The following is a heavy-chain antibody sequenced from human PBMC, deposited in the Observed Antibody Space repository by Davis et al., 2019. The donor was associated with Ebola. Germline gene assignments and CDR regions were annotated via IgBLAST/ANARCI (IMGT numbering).Heavy chain of an antibody. D-gene: IGHD3-9*01. V-gene: IGHV1-18*04. CDR2: ISAYNGDT. J-gene: IGHJ1*01. CDR1: GYTFISYG. Sequence: AASVKVSCKASGYTFISYGITWVRQAPGQGLEWMGWISAYNGDTSYAQKFQGRATMTTDTFTSTAYMELRSLRSDDTAVYYCARGMTGVENPGAYWGHGTLVTVSS. CDR3: ARGMTGVENPGAY.